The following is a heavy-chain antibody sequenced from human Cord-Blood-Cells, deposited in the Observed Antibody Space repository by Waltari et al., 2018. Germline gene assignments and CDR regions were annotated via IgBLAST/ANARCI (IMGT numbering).Heavy chain of an antibody. D-gene: IGHD6-6*01. V-gene: IGHV3-21*01. CDR1: GFTFSSYS. CDR3: AGDPASNIAARPGGY. J-gene: IGHJ4*02. Sequence: EVQLVESGGGLVKPGGSLRLSCAASGFTFSSYSMNWVRQATGNGLCLVSSLSRRSDYLYYPDSVKCPFTIGGDNAKNSLYPQMNSLRAEDTAVYYGAGDPASNIAARPGGYWGQGTLVTVSS. CDR2: LSRRSDYL.